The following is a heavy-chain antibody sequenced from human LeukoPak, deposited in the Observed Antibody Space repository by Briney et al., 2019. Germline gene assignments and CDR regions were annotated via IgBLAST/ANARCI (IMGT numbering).Heavy chain of an antibody. V-gene: IGHV4-39*01. CDR2: IFYSGST. J-gene: IGHJ5*02. D-gene: IGHD6-6*01. CDR3: ARAGIAARPRWFDP. Sequence: PSETLSLTCTVSGGSISSSTYYWGWVRQPPGKGLEWIGSIFYSGSTYYNPSLKSRVTISVDTSKNQFSLKLSSVTAADTAMYYCARAGIAARPRWFDPWGQGTLVTVSS. CDR1: GGSISSSTYY.